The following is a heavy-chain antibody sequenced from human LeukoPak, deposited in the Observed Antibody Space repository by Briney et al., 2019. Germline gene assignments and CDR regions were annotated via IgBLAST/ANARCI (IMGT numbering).Heavy chain of an antibody. CDR1: GYTFTSYG. CDR3: ASWPGGWYGEDS. Sequence: GASVKVSCKASGYTFTSYGISWVRQAPGQGLEWMGWISAYNGDTNYAQKLQGRVTMTTDTSTSTAYMGLRSLRAEDTAVYYCASWPGGWYGEDSWGQGTLVTVSS. J-gene: IGHJ4*02. D-gene: IGHD6-19*01. CDR2: ISAYNGDT. V-gene: IGHV1-18*01.